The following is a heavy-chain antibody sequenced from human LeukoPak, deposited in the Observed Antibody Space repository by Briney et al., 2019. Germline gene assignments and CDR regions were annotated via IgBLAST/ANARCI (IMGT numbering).Heavy chain of an antibody. CDR3: AKDKSPYSPFDY. J-gene: IGHJ4*02. Sequence: PGRSLRLSCAASGFTFSSYGMHWVRQAPGKGLEWVAVISYDGSNKYYADSVKGRFTISRDNSKNTLYLQMNSLRAEDTAVYYCAKDKSPYSPFDYWGQGTLVTVSS. CDR2: ISYDGSNK. D-gene: IGHD2-15*01. V-gene: IGHV3-30*18. CDR1: GFTFSSYG.